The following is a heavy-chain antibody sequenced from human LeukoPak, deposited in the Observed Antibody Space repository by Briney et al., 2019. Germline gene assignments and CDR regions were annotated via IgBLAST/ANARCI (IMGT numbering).Heavy chain of an antibody. CDR2: ISAYNGNT. CDR1: GYTFTSYG. J-gene: IGHJ4*02. Sequence: ASVTVSCTASGYTFTSYGISWVRQAPGQGLDWMGCISAYNGNTNYAQKLQGRVTMTTGTSTSTAYMELRSLRSDDTGVYYCARDMSKQWLVLNYWGQGTLVTVSS. CDR3: ARDMSKQWLVLNY. D-gene: IGHD6-19*01. V-gene: IGHV1-18*01.